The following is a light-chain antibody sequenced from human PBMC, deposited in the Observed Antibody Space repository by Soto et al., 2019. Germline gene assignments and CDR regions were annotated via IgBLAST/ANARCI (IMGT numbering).Light chain of an antibody. CDR3: QQYNSYWKM. V-gene: IGKV1-5*01. Sequence: DIQMTQSPSTLSACVGDRVTIPCRASQTINNQLAWYQQKPGKAPKLLIFDVSSLESGVPSRFSGSGSGTEFTLTISSLQPDDFATYYCQQYNSYWKMFGQGTKVDIK. CDR2: DVS. CDR1: QTINNQ. J-gene: IGKJ1*01.